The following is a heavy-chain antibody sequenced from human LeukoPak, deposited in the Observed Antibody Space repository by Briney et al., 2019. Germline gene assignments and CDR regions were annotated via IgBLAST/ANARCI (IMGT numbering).Heavy chain of an antibody. CDR2: IDSGGST. D-gene: IGHD6-13*01. V-gene: IGHV3-53*01. CDR3: ARGAGPLDY. CDR1: AFTVSSNY. J-gene: IGHJ4*02. Sequence: GGSLSPSCAASAFTVSSNYMSWVSQAPGKGLEWVSVIDSGGSTYYADSVKGRFTISRDNSKNTLYLQMNSLRAEDTAVYYCARGAGPLDYWGQGTLVTVPS.